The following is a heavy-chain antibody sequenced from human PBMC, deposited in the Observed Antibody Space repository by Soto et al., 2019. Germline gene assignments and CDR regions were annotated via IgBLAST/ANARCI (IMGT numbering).Heavy chain of an antibody. Sequence: PXGTLSLTCAVYGGSFSGYYWSWIRQPPGKGLEWIGEINHSGSTNYNPSLKSRVTISVDTSKNHFFLNLTSVTAADTAVCYCATYRKFFQIWGQGTKVTVSS. J-gene: IGHJ3*02. CDR2: INHSGST. CDR1: GGSFSGYY. CDR3: ATYRKFFQI. V-gene: IGHV4-34*01.